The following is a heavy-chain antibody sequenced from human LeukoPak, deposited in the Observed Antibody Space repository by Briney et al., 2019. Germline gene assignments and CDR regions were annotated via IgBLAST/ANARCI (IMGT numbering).Heavy chain of an antibody. D-gene: IGHD6-19*01. CDR2: IFDSGNT. CDR3: ARGQYRSGWYYFDY. Sequence: SETLSLTCTVSGGSIINYFWGWIRQPPGKGLEWIGYIFDSGNTNYKPSLNSRVTMSLDTSKNQFSLKLSSVTAADSAIYYCARGQYRSGWYYFDYWGQGTLVTVSS. V-gene: IGHV4-59*01. J-gene: IGHJ4*02. CDR1: GGSIINYF.